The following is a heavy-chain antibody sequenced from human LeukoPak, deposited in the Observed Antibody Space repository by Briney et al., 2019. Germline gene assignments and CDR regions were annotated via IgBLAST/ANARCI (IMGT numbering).Heavy chain of an antibody. CDR1: GFTFSSYD. D-gene: IGHD3-22*01. J-gene: IGHJ6*02. CDR2: IGTAGDT. V-gene: IGHV3-13*01. Sequence: GGSLRLSCAASGFTFSSYDMHWVRQATGKGLEWVSAIGTAGDTYYPGSVKGRFTISRENAKNSLYLQMNSLRAGDTAVYYCARDLDYDSSGYYYHYGMDVWGQGTTVTVSS. CDR3: ARDLDYDSSGYYYHYGMDV.